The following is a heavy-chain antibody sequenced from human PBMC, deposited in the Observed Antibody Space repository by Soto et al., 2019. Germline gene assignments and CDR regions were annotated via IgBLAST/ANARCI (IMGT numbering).Heavy chain of an antibody. J-gene: IGHJ6*02. CDR3: ERDLISGLTYSSHGMDV. Sequence: SETLSLTCAVSGYSISSGDYWGWIRQPPGKGLEWIGSIYHSGSTYYNPSLKSRVTISVDTSKNQFSLKLSSVTAADTAVYYCERDLISGLTYSSHGMDVSGQATTVTVSS. CDR1: GYSISSGDY. V-gene: IGHV4-38-2*02. D-gene: IGHD6-19*01. CDR2: IYHSGST.